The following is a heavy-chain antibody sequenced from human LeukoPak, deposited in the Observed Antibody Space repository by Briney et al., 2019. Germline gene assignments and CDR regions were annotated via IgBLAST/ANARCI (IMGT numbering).Heavy chain of an antibody. CDR2: SSTSSSYI. D-gene: IGHD1-26*01. CDR1: GFTFSRHS. J-gene: IGHJ2*01. V-gene: IGHV3-21*01. Sequence: PGGSLRLSCAASGFTFSRHSMNWVRQAPGKGLEWVSSSSTSSSYIYYADSVKGRFTISRDNAKNSLYLQMNSLRAEDTAVYYCARDPENVSGSHSHFDLWGRGTLVTVSS. CDR3: ARDPENVSGSHSHFDL.